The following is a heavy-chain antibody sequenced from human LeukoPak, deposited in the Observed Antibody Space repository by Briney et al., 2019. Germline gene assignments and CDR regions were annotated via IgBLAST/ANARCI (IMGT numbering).Heavy chain of an antibody. CDR3: ARQYYDFWSGSGSYTYGNYFDY. J-gene: IGHJ4*02. D-gene: IGHD3-3*01. Sequence: SETLSLICTVSGGSISSYYWSWIRQPAGKGLEWIGRIYTSGSTNYNPSLKSRVTMSVDTSKNQFSLKLSSVTAADTAVYYCARQYYDFWSGSGSYTYGNYFDYWGQGTLVTVSS. CDR1: GGSISSYY. CDR2: IYTSGST. V-gene: IGHV4-4*07.